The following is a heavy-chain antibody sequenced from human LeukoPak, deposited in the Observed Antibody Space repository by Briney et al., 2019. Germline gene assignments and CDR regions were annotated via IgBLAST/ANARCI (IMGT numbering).Heavy chain of an antibody. Sequence: ASVKVSCKASGYTFTGYYMHWVRQAPGQGLEWMGWINPNSGGTNYAQKFQGRVTMTRDTSISTAYMELGRLRSDDTAVYYCAREAEMATIYDYWGQGTLVTVSS. J-gene: IGHJ4*02. D-gene: IGHD5-24*01. CDR3: AREAEMATIYDY. CDR2: INPNSGGT. CDR1: GYTFTGYY. V-gene: IGHV1-2*02.